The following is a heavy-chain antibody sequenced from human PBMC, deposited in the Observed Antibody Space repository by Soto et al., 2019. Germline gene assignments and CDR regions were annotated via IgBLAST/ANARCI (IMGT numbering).Heavy chain of an antibody. CDR3: ASPTREWLPPARDYYYGMDV. D-gene: IGHD3-3*01. V-gene: IGHV1-69*06. J-gene: IGHJ6*02. Sequence: QVQLVQSGAEVKKPGSSVKVSCKASGGTFSSYAISWVRQAPGQGLEWMGGIIPIFGTANYAQKFQGRVTNTEGKSTSTAYMALSSLRSEDTAVYYCASPTREWLPPARDYYYGMDVWGQGTTVTVSS. CDR1: GGTFSSYA. CDR2: IIPIFGTA.